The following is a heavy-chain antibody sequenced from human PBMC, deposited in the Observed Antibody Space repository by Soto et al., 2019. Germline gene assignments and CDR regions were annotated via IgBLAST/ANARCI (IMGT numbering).Heavy chain of an antibody. CDR2: ISYSAKT. CDR1: GYSITSGFH. Sequence: PSETLSLTCGVSGYSITSGFHWGWVRQSPGKGLEWIGTISYSAKTFYNPSLASRFSMAVDSSKNQFSLRLTSVTAADTALYYCTRGAGAPWVRFDSWGRGILVTVSS. V-gene: IGHV4-38-2*01. CDR3: TRGAGAPWVRFDS. J-gene: IGHJ4*02. D-gene: IGHD3-16*01.